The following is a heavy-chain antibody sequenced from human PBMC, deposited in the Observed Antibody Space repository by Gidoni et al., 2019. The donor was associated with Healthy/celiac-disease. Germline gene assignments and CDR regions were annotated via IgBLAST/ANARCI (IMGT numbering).Heavy chain of an antibody. CDR2: IWYDGSNK. D-gene: IGHD4-17*01. V-gene: IGHV3-33*08. CDR1: GFPFSSYG. J-gene: IGHJ6*03. Sequence: QVQLVESGGGGVQPGGSLGLTCAASGFPFSSYGMHWVRQAPGKGLEWLAVIWYDGSNKYYADSVKGRFTISRDNSKNTLYLQMNSLRAEDTAVYYCARDRHDYGDYDYMDVWGKGTTVTVSS. CDR3: ARDRHDYGDYDYMDV.